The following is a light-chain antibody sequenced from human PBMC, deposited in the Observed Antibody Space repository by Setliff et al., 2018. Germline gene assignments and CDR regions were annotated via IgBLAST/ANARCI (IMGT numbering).Light chain of an antibody. J-gene: IGLJ1*01. CDR1: SSNIGSNT. CDR2: SND. Sequence: QSALAQPPSTSGTPGQKVTISCSGGSSNIGSNTVNWYQQFPGTAPKLPIYSNDQRPSGVPDRFSGSKSGTSASLAISGLQSEDESYYYCAAWDDSLNGLYVFGTGTKGTVL. V-gene: IGLV1-44*01. CDR3: AAWDDSLNGLYV.